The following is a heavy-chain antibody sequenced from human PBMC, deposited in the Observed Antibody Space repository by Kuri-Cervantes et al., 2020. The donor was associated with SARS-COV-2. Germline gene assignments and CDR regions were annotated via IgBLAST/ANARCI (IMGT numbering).Heavy chain of an antibody. CDR2: ISSSSSYI. V-gene: IGHV3-21*01. CDR1: GFTFSSYS. D-gene: IGHD3-3*01. Sequence: GESLKISFAASGFTFSSYSMNWVRQAPGKGLEWVSSISSSSSYIYYADSVKGRFTISRDNAKNSLYLQMNSLRAEDTAVYYCARGGFLEWFLDYWGQGTLVTVSS. J-gene: IGHJ4*02. CDR3: ARGGFLEWFLDY.